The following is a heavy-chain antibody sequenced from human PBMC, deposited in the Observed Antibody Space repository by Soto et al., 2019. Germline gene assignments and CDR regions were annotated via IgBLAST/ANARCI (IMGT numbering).Heavy chain of an antibody. J-gene: IGHJ4*02. CDR2: ISAYNGNT. CDR3: ARTRDYCSGGSCYSFTDFDY. CDR1: GYTFTSYG. D-gene: IGHD2-15*01. Sequence: QVQLVQSGAEVKKPGASVKVSCKASGYTFTSYGISWVRQAPGQGLEWMGWISAYNGNTNYAQKLQGRVTMPTDTSTSTAYMELRSLRSDDTAVYYCARTRDYCSGGSCYSFTDFDYWGQGTLVTVSS. V-gene: IGHV1-18*01.